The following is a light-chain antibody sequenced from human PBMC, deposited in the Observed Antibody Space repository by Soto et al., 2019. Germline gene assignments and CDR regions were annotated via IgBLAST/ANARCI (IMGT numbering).Light chain of an antibody. Sequence: EIVMTQSPATLSVSPGERATLSCRASQSVSSNLVWYQQKPGQAPRLLIYGAATRASGIPGRFSGSGSGTEFTLTISSLQSEDLAVYYCQQYNNWPRTSGQGTKVEF. CDR2: GAA. CDR3: QQYNNWPRT. J-gene: IGKJ1*01. CDR1: QSVSSN. V-gene: IGKV3-15*01.